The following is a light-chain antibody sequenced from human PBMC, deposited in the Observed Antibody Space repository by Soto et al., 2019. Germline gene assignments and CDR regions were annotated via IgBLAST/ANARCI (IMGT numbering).Light chain of an antibody. CDR2: GVT. CDR3: CSYTSDLTXYV. V-gene: IGLV2-14*03. Sequence: QSALTQPASVSGSPGQSITISCTGTSSDIGGHDDVSWYQQHPGKVPKLLIYGVTDRPSGVSNRFSGSKSGNVASLTISGLQAEDEADYYCCSYTSDLTXYVFGPGTKV. CDR1: SSDIGGHDD. J-gene: IGLJ1*01.